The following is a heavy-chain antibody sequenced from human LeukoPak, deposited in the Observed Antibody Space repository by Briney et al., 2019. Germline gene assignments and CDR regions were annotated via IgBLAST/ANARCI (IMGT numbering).Heavy chain of an antibody. CDR2: INSDGSST. V-gene: IGHV3-74*01. J-gene: IGHJ4*02. CDR1: GFTFSSYW. D-gene: IGHD5-24*01. CDR3: PGRRRNGYNYSDY. Sequence: PGGSLRLSCAVSGFTFSSYWMYWVRQAPGKGLVWVSRINSDGSSTVYADSVKGRFTISRDNAKNTLYLQMNSLRAEDTAVYYCPGRRRNGYNYSDYWGQGTLVTVSS.